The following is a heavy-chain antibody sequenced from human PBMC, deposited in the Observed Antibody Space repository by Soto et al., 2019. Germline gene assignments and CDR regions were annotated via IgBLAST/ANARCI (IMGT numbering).Heavy chain of an antibody. Sequence: HPGGSLRLSCAASGFTFSGYWIHWVRQAPGKGLVWISRFNSDGSSTIYADSVKGRFTSSIDNAKNTLYLQMNSLRAEDTAVYYCATDLCSGGSCYYAFDYWGQGTLVPVYS. CDR1: GFTFSGYW. CDR2: FNSDGSST. J-gene: IGHJ4*02. CDR3: ATDLCSGGSCYYAFDY. V-gene: IGHV3-74*01. D-gene: IGHD2-15*01.